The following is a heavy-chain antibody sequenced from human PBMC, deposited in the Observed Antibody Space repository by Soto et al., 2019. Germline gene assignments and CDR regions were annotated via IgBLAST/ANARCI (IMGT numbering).Heavy chain of an antibody. Sequence: GGSLRLSCAASGFTFSTYAMSWVRQAPGKGLEWVSSIGSGPDDSDSADSVKGRFIISRDNSKNIVSLQMESLRAEDTAIYYCAEDRMNHNGVWDPFDVWGQGTVVTVSS. V-gene: IGHV3-23*01. CDR3: AEDRMNHNGVWDPFDV. CDR2: IGSGPDDS. J-gene: IGHJ3*01. CDR1: GFTFSTYA. D-gene: IGHD2-8*01.